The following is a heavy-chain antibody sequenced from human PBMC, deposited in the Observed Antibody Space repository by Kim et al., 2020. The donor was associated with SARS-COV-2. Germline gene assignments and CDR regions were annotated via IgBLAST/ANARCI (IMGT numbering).Heavy chain of an antibody. CDR2: IYPGDSDT. CDR3: ARLYRGFLEWLSYYFDY. D-gene: IGHD3-3*01. V-gene: IGHV5-51*01. Sequence: GESLKISCKGSGYSFTSYWIGWVRQMPGKGLEWMGIIYPGDSDTRYSPSFQGQVTISADKSISTAYLQWSSLKASDTAMYYCARLYRGFLEWLSYYFDYWGQGTLVTVSS. J-gene: IGHJ4*02. CDR1: GYSFTSYW.